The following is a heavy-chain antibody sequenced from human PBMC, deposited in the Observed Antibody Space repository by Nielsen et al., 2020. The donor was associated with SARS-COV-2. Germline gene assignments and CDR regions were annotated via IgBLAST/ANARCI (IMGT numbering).Heavy chain of an antibody. V-gene: IGHV1-69*02. D-gene: IGHD5-18*01. CDR2: IIPILGIA. CDR1: GGTFSSYT. J-gene: IGHJ4*02. CDR3: ASRHVDTAMVFDY. Sequence: SVKVSCKASGGTFSSYTISWVRQAPGQGLEWMGRIIPILGIANYAQNFQGRVTITADKSTSTAYMELSSLRSEDTAVYYCASRHVDTAMVFDYWGQGTLVTVSS.